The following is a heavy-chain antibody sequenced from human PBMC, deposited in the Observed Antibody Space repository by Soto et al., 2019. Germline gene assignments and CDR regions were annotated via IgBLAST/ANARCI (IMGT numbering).Heavy chain of an antibody. V-gene: IGHV3-23*01. D-gene: IGHD2-8*01. CDR2: ISGSADST. Sequence: EVQLLESGGGYIHPGGSLRLSCAASGFSFSSFAMNWVRQAPGKGLEWGSIISGSADSTFYADSVKGRFIISRDNSKSTLYLQINSLRAEDTAVYYCAKTRGAMIYAISVYGMDVWGQGTTVTVSS. CDR3: AKTRGAMIYAISVYGMDV. J-gene: IGHJ6*02. CDR1: GFSFSSFA.